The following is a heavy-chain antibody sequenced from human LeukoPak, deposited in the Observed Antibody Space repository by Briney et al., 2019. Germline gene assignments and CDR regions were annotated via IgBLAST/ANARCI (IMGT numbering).Heavy chain of an antibody. CDR1: GFTFSSYW. CDR2: IKQDGSEK. V-gene: IGHV3-7*01. Sequence: GGSLRLSCAASGFTFSSYWMSWVRQAPGKGLEWVANIKQDGSEKYYVDSVKGRFTISRDNAKNSLYLQMSSLRAEDTAVYYCARDLGLRYFDWSPYFDYWGQGTLVTVSS. J-gene: IGHJ4*02. D-gene: IGHD3-9*01. CDR3: ARDLGLRYFDWSPYFDY.